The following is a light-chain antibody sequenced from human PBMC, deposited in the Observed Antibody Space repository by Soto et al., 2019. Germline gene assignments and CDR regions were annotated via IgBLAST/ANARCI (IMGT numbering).Light chain of an antibody. V-gene: IGKV1-5*01. J-gene: IGKJ1*01. CDR3: QQYDGYSPQT. CDR2: DSS. Sequence: DIQMTQSPSTLSGSVGDRVTITCRASQTISSWLAWYQQKPGRAPQLLIYDSSTLEPGVPSRFKGSGSGTEFTLTINGLQPDDFATYYCQQYDGYSPQTFGQGTKVDNK. CDR1: QTISSW.